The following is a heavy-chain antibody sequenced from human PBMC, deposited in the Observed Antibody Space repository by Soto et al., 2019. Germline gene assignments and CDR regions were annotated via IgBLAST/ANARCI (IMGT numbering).Heavy chain of an antibody. CDR1: GGSISSYY. D-gene: IGHD3-3*01. CDR2: IYYSGST. Sequence: SETLSLTCTVSGGSISSYYWSWIRQPPGKGLEWIGYIYYSGSTNYNPSLKSRVTISVGTSKNQFSLKLSSVTAADTAVYYCARDQKDYDFWSGYYPAPYYYYYYGMDVWGQGTTVTVSS. V-gene: IGHV4-59*01. J-gene: IGHJ6*02. CDR3: ARDQKDYDFWSGYYPAPYYYYYYGMDV.